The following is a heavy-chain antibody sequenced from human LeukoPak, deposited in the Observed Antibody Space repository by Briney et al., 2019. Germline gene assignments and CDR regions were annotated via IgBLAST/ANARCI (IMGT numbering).Heavy chain of an antibody. CDR3: ARDLTYDFWSGPYYGAFDI. Sequence: SETLSLTCTVSGGSISSYYWSWIRQPAGKGLEWIGRIYTSGSTNYNPSLKSRVTMSVDTSKNQFSLKLSSVTAADTAVYYCARDLTYDFWSGPYYGAFDIWGQGTMVTVSS. CDR2: IYTSGST. CDR1: GGSISSYY. J-gene: IGHJ3*02. V-gene: IGHV4-4*07. D-gene: IGHD3-3*01.